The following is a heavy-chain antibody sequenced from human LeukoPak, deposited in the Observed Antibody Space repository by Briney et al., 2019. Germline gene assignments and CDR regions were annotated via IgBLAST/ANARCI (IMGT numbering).Heavy chain of an antibody. J-gene: IGHJ4*02. CDR1: GGSFSDSY. CDR3: ARALSTAQMVYAL. V-gene: IGHV4-34*01. Sequence: SETLSLTCAVYGGSFSDSYWSWIRQPPGKGLEWIGEINHGGSTKFNPSLKSRVTISVDTSKNQFSLKLSSVTAADTAVYYCARALSTAQMVYALWGQGTLVTVSS. CDR2: INHGGST. D-gene: IGHD2-8*01.